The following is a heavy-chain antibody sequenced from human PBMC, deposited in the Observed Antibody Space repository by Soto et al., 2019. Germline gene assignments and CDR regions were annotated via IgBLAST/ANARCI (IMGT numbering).Heavy chain of an antibody. V-gene: IGHV1-18*04. CDR3: ASVYSESSGDALPHY. CDR2: ISAYNGNT. CDR1: GYTFTSYG. Sequence: ASVKVSCKASGYTFTSYGISWVRQAPGQGLEWMGWISAYNGNTNYAQKLQGRVTMTTDTSTSTAYMELRSLRSDDTAVYYCASVYSESSGDALPHYWGQGTLVTVSS. D-gene: IGHD3-22*01. J-gene: IGHJ4*02.